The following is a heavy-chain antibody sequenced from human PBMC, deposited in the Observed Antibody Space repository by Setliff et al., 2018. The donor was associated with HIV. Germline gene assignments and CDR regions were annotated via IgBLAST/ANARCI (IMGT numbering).Heavy chain of an antibody. V-gene: IGHV4-39*07. CDR1: GASIGRRSDC. Sequence: SETLSLTCTVSGASIGRRSDCWGWIRQPPGKGLEWIGEINHSGSTHYNPSLKSRFTISVDTSKNQFSLKVNSVTAADTAVYYCARGARLLAGYSDRWDNYYMGVWGKGTTVTVS. J-gene: IGHJ6*03. CDR2: INHSGST. D-gene: IGHD6-13*01. CDR3: ARGARLLAGYSDRWDNYYMGV.